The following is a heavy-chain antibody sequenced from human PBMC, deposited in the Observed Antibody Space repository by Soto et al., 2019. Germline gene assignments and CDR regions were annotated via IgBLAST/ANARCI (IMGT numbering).Heavy chain of an antibody. CDR3: TGYRIAAAGIWFDP. Sequence: LRLSCAASGFTFSNAWMSWVRQAPGKGLEWVGRIRSKAYGGTTEYAASVKGRFTISRDDSKSIAYLQMNSLKTEDTAVYYCTGYRIAAAGIWFDPWGQGTLVTVSS. D-gene: IGHD6-13*01. CDR2: IRSKAYGGTT. V-gene: IGHV3-15*01. J-gene: IGHJ5*02. CDR1: GFTFSNAW.